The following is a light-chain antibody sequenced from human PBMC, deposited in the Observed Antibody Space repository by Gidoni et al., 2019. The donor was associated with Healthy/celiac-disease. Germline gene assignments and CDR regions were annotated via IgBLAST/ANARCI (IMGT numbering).Light chain of an antibody. J-gene: IGLJ1*01. Sequence: SYERTQPPSVSVSPGQTASITCSGDKLWDKYSCWYQQKPGHSPVLVIYQDSKRPSGIPERFSVSNSGNTAPLTIIGTQSMDESDYYCQAWDSSTYYVFGTGTKVTVL. CDR3: QAWDSSTYYV. CDR1: KLWDKY. CDR2: QDS. V-gene: IGLV3-1*01.